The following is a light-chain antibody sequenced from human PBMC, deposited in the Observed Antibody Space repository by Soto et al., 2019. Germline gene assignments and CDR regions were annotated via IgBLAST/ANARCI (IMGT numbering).Light chain of an antibody. J-gene: IGKJ1*01. V-gene: IGKV3-15*01. CDR1: QSVSSN. CDR2: GAS. CDR3: QQYNKWPPT. Sequence: EIVMTQSPATLSVSPGERATLSCRASQSVSSNLAWFQQKPGQAPRLLIYGASTRDTGISARFSGSGSGIEFTLTISSLQSGDFAVYHCQQYNKWPPTFGQGTKVDVK.